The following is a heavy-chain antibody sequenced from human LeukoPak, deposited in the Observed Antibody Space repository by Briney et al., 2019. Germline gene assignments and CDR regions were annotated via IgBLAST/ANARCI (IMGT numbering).Heavy chain of an antibody. J-gene: IGHJ5*02. Sequence: GGSLRLSCAVSGFTFRTYAMHWVRQAPGKGLEWVAVISYDGSNKYYADSVKGRFTISRDNSKNTLYLQMHSLRAEDTAVYYCARDQLEGYCSSRICCVGCFVPWGRGTLVTVSS. CDR3: ARDQLEGYCSSRICCVGCFVP. D-gene: IGHD2-2*01. CDR1: GFTFRTYA. V-gene: IGHV3-30-3*01. CDR2: ISYDGSNK.